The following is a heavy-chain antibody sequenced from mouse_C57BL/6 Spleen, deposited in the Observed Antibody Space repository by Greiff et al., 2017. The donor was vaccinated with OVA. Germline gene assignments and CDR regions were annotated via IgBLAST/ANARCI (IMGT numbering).Heavy chain of an antibody. J-gene: IGHJ3*01. D-gene: IGHD2-3*01. Sequence: QVQLQQPGAELVKPGASVKLSCKASGYTFTSYWMHWVKQRPGQGLEWIGMIHPNSGSTNYNEKFKSKATLTVDKSSSTAYMQLSSLTSEDSAVYYCARILDGYSFAYWGQGTLVTVSA. CDR3: ARILDGYSFAY. CDR2: IHPNSGST. CDR1: GYTFTSYW. V-gene: IGHV1-64*01.